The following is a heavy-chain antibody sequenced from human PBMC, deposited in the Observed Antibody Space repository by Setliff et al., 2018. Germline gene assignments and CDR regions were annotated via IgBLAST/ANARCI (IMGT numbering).Heavy chain of an antibody. CDR3: ARAGGGYYGSGSYWSRGVFDY. V-gene: IGHV4-34*01. CDR1: GGSFSGYY. D-gene: IGHD3-10*01. Sequence: SETLSLTCAVYGGSFSGYYWSWIRQPPGKGLEWIGEINHSGSTNYNPSLKSRVTISVDTSKNQFSLKLSSVTAADTAVYYCARAGGGYYGSGSYWSRGVFDYWGRGTLVTVSS. J-gene: IGHJ4*02. CDR2: INHSGST.